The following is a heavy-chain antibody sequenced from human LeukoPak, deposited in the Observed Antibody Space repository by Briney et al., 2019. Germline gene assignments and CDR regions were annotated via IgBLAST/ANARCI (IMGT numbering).Heavy chain of an antibody. Sequence: GGSLRLSCADSGFTFSNYNMNWVRQAPGKAVEWVSSITSSGTYTFYADSVKGRFTISRDNAKNSLYLQMDSLGPEDTAVYYCARDPYSGNYGTYYYYYKDVWGKGTTVTISS. V-gene: IGHV3-21*01. CDR3: ARDPYSGNYGTYYYYYKDV. CDR2: ITSSGTYT. J-gene: IGHJ6*03. CDR1: GFTFSNYN. D-gene: IGHD1-26*01.